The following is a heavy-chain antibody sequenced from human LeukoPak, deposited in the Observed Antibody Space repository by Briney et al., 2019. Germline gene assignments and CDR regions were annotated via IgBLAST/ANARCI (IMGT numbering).Heavy chain of an antibody. D-gene: IGHD6-6*01. V-gene: IGHV4-59*08. Sequence: SETLSFTCTVSGGSISSYYWSWIRQPPGKGLEWIGYIYYSGSTNYNPSLKSRVTISVDTSKNQFSLKLSSVTAADTAVYYCARHAEYSSSSGFDYWGQGTLVTVSS. CDR2: IYYSGST. CDR3: ARHAEYSSSSGFDY. J-gene: IGHJ4*02. CDR1: GGSISSYY.